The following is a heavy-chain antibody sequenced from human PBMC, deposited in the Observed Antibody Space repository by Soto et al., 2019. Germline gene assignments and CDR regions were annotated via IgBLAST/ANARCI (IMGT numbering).Heavy chain of an antibody. J-gene: IGHJ4*02. D-gene: IGHD4-17*01. V-gene: IGHV3-23*01. CDR1: GFTFSSYA. CDR2: ISGSGGST. CDR3: VPPVPGATTVTTEGYPFV. Sequence: GGSLRLSCAASGFTFSSYAMSWVRQAPGKGLEWVSAISGSGGSTYYADSVKGRFTISRDNSKNTLYLQMNSLRAEDTAVYYCVPPVPGATTVTTEGYPFVWGQGTLVTVSS.